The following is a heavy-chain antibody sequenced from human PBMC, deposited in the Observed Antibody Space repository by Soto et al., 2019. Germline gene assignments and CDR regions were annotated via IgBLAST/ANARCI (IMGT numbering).Heavy chain of an antibody. D-gene: IGHD3-9*01. CDR3: ARESLTGMDV. J-gene: IGHJ6*02. CDR1: GGSISRYY. Sequence: AETLSLTCTVSGGSISRYYWSWIRQPPGKGLEWIGYIYYSGSTNYNPSLKSRVTISVDTSKNQFSLKLSSVTAADTAVYYCARESLTGMDVWGQGTTVTVSS. V-gene: IGHV4-59*01. CDR2: IYYSGST.